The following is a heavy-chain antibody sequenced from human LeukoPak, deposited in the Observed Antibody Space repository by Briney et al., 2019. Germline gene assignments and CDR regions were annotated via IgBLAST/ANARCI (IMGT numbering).Heavy chain of an antibody. Sequence: SETLSLTCAVSGYSISSGYYWGWIRQPPGKGLEWIGNIHHSGSTYYNPSLKSRVTISVDTSKNQFSLNLSSVTATDTAVYYCARHLGYCSSNSCSNWFDHWGQGTLVTVSS. J-gene: IGHJ5*02. D-gene: IGHD2-2*01. CDR3: ARHLGYCSSNSCSNWFDH. CDR1: GYSISSGYY. CDR2: IHHSGST. V-gene: IGHV4-38-2*01.